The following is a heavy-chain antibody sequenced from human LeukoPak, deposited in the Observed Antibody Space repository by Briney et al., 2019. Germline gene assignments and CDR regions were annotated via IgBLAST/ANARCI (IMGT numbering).Heavy chain of an antibody. CDR1: GGSISSYY. V-gene: IGHV4-59*08. Sequence: SETLSLTCTVSGGSISSYYWSWIRQPPGKGLEWIGYIYYSGSTNYNPPLKSRVTISVDKSKNQFSLKLSSLTAADTAVYYCARHLRYYDILTGYGAYYGMDVWGQVTTVTVSS. CDR2: IYYSGST. D-gene: IGHD3-9*01. CDR3: ARHLRYYDILTGYGAYYGMDV. J-gene: IGHJ6*02.